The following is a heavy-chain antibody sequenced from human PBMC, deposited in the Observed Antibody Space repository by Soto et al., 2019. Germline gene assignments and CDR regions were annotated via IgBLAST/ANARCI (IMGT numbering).Heavy chain of an antibody. J-gene: IGHJ4*02. CDR3: AKSQRPQWLLTKYCDS. CDR1: GFTFRSYA. D-gene: IGHD5-12*01. Sequence: PVGSLRLSCAASGFTFRSYAMSWVRQAPGKGLEWVATITGTGTSTYFADSVKGRFTISRDNSRNTLYLQLNSLRAEDTAVYYCAKSQRPQWLLTKYCDSWGQGALVTVSS. V-gene: IGHV3-23*01. CDR2: ITGTGTST.